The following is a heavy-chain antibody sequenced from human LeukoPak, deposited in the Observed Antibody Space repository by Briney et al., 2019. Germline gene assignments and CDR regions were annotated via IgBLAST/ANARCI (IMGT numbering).Heavy chain of an antibody. V-gene: IGHV3-30*18. Sequence: GGSLRLSCAASGFTFSSCGMHWVRQAPVKGLEWVSVISYDGSNKYYADSVKGRFTISRDNSKNTLYLQMNSLRAEDTAVYYCAKLGYCSSTSCPHFDYWGQGTLVTVSS. CDR3: AKLGYCSSTSCPHFDY. CDR2: ISYDGSNK. J-gene: IGHJ4*02. CDR1: GFTFSSCG. D-gene: IGHD2-2*01.